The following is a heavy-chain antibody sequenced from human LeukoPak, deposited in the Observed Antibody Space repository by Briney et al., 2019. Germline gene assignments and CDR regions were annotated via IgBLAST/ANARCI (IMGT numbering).Heavy chain of an antibody. CDR3: ARSGSRRSGGAFGL. CDR2: IYYDGSN. Sequence: SETLSLTCTISGASINSYYWRWIRQPPGKAVQWVAYIYYDGSNNSNPSLKSRLTISVDTSKNQFSLKLNSVTAADTAMYYCARSGSRRSGGAFGLWGQGTMVTVSS. CDR1: GASINSYY. V-gene: IGHV4-59*08. D-gene: IGHD6-19*01. J-gene: IGHJ3*01.